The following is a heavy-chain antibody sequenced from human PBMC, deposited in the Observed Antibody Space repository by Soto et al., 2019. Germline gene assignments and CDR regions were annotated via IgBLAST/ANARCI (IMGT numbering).Heavy chain of an antibody. Sequence: QVQLVQSGAEVKKPGSSVQVSCKASGCTFSIYTISWVRPAPGQGLEWMGRIIPILGIANYAQKFQGRVTITADKSTSSAYMELSSLRSEDTAVYYCARVSGVYCRGGSCYDYWGQGTLVTVYS. CDR1: GCTFSIYT. V-gene: IGHV1-69*02. CDR2: IIPILGIA. J-gene: IGHJ4*02. CDR3: ARVSGVYCRGGSCYDY. D-gene: IGHD2-15*01.